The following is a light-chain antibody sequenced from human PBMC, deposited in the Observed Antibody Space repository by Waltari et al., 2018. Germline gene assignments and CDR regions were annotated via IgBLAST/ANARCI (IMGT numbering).Light chain of an antibody. CDR1: QSVGRS. CDR2: GTS. Sequence: EILLTQSPGTLSLSPGERATLSCRASQSVGRSLAWYQQKHGQPPRLLIYGTSNRATGTPDRFSGGGAGTDVSLTISRLEPEDVAVYYCQHYVSLPVTFGQGTKVEIK. CDR3: QHYVSLPVT. J-gene: IGKJ1*01. V-gene: IGKV3-20*01.